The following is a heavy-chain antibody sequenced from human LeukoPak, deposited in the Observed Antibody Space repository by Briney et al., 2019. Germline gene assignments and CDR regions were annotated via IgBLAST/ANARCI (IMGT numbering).Heavy chain of an antibody. Sequence: GASVKVSCKASGYTFTSYAMNWVRQAPGQGLEWMGWINTNTGDPTYAQGFTGRFVFSLDTSVSTAYLQISSLKAEDTAVYYCARGRYYYDSSGYNNWFDPWGQGTLVTVSS. CDR1: GYTFTSYA. CDR2: INTNTGDP. D-gene: IGHD3-22*01. V-gene: IGHV7-4-1*02. J-gene: IGHJ5*02. CDR3: ARGRYYYDSSGYNNWFDP.